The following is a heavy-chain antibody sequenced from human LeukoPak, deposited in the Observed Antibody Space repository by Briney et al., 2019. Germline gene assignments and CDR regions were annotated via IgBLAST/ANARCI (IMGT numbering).Heavy chain of an antibody. CDR2: IYYSGNT. J-gene: IGHJ4*02. V-gene: IGHV4-39*01. Sequence: PSETLSLTCTVSGGSIISSSYYWGWIRQPPGKGLEWIGSIYYSGNTYYNPSLKSRVTISIDTSKNQFSLKMTSLTAADTAVYYCARVKTPDRIDYWGQGTLVTVSS. D-gene: IGHD1-14*01. CDR1: GGSIISSSYY. CDR3: ARVKTPDRIDY.